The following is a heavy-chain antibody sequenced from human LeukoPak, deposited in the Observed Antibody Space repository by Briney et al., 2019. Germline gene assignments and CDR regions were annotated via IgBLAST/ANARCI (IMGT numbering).Heavy chain of an antibody. CDR2: YIPIFTRT. CDR3: ARHMYYYENTGYYSNAFDY. Sequence: ASVMVSCKAYGDTFSFYALSWVRQAPGQRLEWIGGYIPIFTRTDYAERFQGRLTITTDDSTNTAYMELRGLRSDDTAVYYCARHMYYYENTGYYSNAFDYWGQGTLVTVSS. CDR1: GDTFSFYA. V-gene: IGHV1-69*05. D-gene: IGHD3-22*01. J-gene: IGHJ4*02.